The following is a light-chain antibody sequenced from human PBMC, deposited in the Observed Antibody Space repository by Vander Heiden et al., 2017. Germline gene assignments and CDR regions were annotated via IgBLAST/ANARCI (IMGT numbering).Light chain of an antibody. J-gene: IGKJ4*01. CDR3: QQVYKLPLT. CDR2: DAS. Sequence: DIQMTQSPSSLSASVGDRVTITCQASQVITNYLKWYQQKPGKAPKLLIYDASNLETGVPSRFSASGSGTDFTLTISSLQPEDVATYYCQQVYKLPLTFGGGTKVEIK. CDR1: QVITNY. V-gene: IGKV1-33*01.